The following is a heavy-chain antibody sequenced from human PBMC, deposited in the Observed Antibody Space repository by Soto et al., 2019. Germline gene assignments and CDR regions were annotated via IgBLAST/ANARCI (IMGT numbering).Heavy chain of an antibody. CDR1: GASMRNYY. CDR2: IFGSGET. CDR3: VREGDYSDNNGYPLFEY. Sequence: QVQLQESGPGLLKPSETLSLTCTVSGASMRNYYWSWIRQPAGKGLEWIGRIFGSGETYYNPSLKSRIILSVDLSKSQFSLELTSVTAADTAVYFCVREGDYSDNNGYPLFEYWGQGTLVTVSP. V-gene: IGHV4-4*07. J-gene: IGHJ4*02. D-gene: IGHD3-22*01.